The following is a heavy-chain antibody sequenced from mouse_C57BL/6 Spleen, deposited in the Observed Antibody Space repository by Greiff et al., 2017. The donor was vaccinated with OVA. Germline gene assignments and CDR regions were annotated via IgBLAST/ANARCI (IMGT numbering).Heavy chain of an antibody. V-gene: IGHV5-17*01. Sequence: EVKLMESGGGLVKPGGSLKLSCAASGFTFSDYGMHRVRQAPEKGLEWVAYISSGSSTIYYADTVKGRFTISRDNAKNTLFLQMTSLRSEDTAMYYCARIDGYYGWYFDVWGTGTTVTVSS. D-gene: IGHD2-3*01. CDR3: ARIDGYYGWYFDV. CDR2: ISSGSSTI. J-gene: IGHJ1*03. CDR1: GFTFSDYG.